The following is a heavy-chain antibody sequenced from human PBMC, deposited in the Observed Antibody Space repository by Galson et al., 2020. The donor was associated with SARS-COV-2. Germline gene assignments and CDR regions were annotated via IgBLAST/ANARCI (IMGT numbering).Heavy chain of an antibody. D-gene: IGHD3-16*01. Sequence: SETLSLTCTVSGGSFNTYYWGWIRQPPGKGLEWVGYIYYTGTTSRFNPSLNSRVTISLDTSKNQVSLRLNSVTAADTAYYYCARILLGGTHDHWGRGTLVTVSS. V-gene: IGHV4-59*13. J-gene: IGHJ4*02. CDR2: IYYTGTTS. CDR3: ARILLGGTHDH. CDR1: GGSFNTYY.